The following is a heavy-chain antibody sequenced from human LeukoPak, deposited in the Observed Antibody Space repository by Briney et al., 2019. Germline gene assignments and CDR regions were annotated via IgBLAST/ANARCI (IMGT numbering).Heavy chain of an antibody. CDR1: GFTFGSYG. CDR2: ISYDGSNK. V-gene: IGHV3-30*18. Sequence: GGSLRLSCAASGFTFGSYGMHWVRQAPGKGLEWVAVISYDGSNKYYADSVKGRFTISRDNSKNTLCLQMNSLRAEDTAVYYCAKDPPAYCGGDCYVGYWGQGTLVTVSS. D-gene: IGHD2-21*02. J-gene: IGHJ4*02. CDR3: AKDPPAYCGGDCYVGY.